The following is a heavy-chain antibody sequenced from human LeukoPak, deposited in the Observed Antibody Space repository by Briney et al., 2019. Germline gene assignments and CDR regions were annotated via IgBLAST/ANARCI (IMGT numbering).Heavy chain of an antibody. CDR3: ARVYSSGSVDY. J-gene: IGHJ4*02. D-gene: IGHD6-19*01. CDR2: IYYRGST. Sequence: SETLSLTCTVSGGSFCSYYWSWIWQRPWKGLGCIGYIYYRGSTNYNPSLKSRVTISVDTSKNQFSLKLSSVTAADTAVYYCARVYSSGSVDYWGQGTLVTVSS. CDR1: GGSFCSYY. V-gene: IGHV4-59*01.